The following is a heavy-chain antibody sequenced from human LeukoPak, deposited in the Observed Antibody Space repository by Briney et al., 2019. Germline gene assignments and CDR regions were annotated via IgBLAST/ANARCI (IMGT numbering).Heavy chain of an antibody. CDR3: ANYDGIKYFHH. J-gene: IGHJ1*01. Sequence: SVKVSCKASGGTFSSYAISWVRQAPGQGLEWMGGIIPIFGTANYAQKFQGRVTITADESTSTAYMELSSLRSDDTAVYYCANYDGIKYFHHWDQGTLVTVSS. CDR1: GGTFSSYA. V-gene: IGHV1-69*13. D-gene: IGHD4-17*01. CDR2: IIPIFGTA.